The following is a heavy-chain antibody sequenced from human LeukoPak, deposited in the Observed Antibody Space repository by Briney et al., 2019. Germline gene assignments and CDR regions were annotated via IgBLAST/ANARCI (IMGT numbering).Heavy chain of an antibody. CDR3: ARDRRRGARLYYYDSSGYPDY. CDR2: INSDGSST. Sequence: PGGSLRLSCAASGFTFSSYWMHWVRQAPGKGLVWVSRINSDGSSTSYADSVKGRFTISRDNAKNTLYLQMNSLRAEDTAVYYCARDRRRGARLYYYDSSGYPDYWGQGTLVTVSS. V-gene: IGHV3-74*01. J-gene: IGHJ4*02. D-gene: IGHD3-22*01. CDR1: GFTFSSYW.